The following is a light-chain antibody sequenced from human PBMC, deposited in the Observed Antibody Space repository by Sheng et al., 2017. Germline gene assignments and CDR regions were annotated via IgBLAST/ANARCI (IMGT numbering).Light chain of an antibody. CDR1: SSNIGAGYD. J-gene: IGLJ2*01. Sequence: QLVLTQPPSVSGAPGQRVTISCTGSSSNIGAGYDVHWYQQLPGTAPKLLIYGYNNRPSGVPDRFSGSKSGTSASLAITGLQAEDEADYYCQSYDSSLSGVLFGGGTKLSVL. CDR2: GYN. V-gene: IGLV1-40*01. CDR3: QSYDSSLSGVL.